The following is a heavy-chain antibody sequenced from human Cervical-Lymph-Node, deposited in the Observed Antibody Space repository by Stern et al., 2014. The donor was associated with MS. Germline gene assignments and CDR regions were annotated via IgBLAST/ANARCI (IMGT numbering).Heavy chain of an antibody. CDR2: ITNVGST. V-gene: IGHV3-53*01. D-gene: IGHD1-1*01. CDR3: ARDTSSPERSDW. Sequence: EVQLVQSGGGVIQPGGSLRLSCTASGFTVSRDYMTWVRQAPGQGLEWVSLITNVGSTFYTDSVKGRFTISRDDSKSTVYLHMTSLRAEDTAMYYCARDTSSPERSDWWGQGTLVTVSS. CDR1: GFTVSRDY. J-gene: IGHJ4*02.